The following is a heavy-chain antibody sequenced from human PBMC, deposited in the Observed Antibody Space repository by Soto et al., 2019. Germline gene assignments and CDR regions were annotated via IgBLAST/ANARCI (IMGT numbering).Heavy chain of an antibody. CDR1: GFTFSSYA. CDR3: ARTPSRVLIAVAGILDY. J-gene: IGHJ4*02. CDR2: ISYDGSNK. D-gene: IGHD6-19*01. Sequence: QVQLVESGGGVVQPGRSLRLSCAASGFTFSSYAMHWVRQAPGKGLEWVAVISYDGSNKYYADSVKGRFTISRDNSKNTLYLQMNSLRAEVTAVYYCARTPSRVLIAVAGILDYWGQGTLVTVSS. V-gene: IGHV3-30-3*01.